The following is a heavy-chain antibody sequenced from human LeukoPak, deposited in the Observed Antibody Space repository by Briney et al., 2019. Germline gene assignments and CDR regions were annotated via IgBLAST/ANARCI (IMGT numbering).Heavy chain of an antibody. CDR2: ISSSGSYI. V-gene: IGHV3-21*01. CDR1: GFTFSTYS. D-gene: IGHD2-15*01. J-gene: IGHJ4*02. CDR3: ARGSQSLGYCSGGSCRAKIFDY. Sequence: GGSLRLSCAASGFTFSTYSMNWVRQAPGKGLEWVSSISSSGSYIYYADSVKGRFTISRDNAKNSLYLQMNSLRGEDTAVYYCARGSQSLGYCSGGSCRAKIFDYWGQGTLVTVSS.